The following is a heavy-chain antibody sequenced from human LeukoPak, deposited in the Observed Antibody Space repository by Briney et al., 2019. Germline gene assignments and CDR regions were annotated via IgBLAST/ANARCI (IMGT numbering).Heavy chain of an antibody. V-gene: IGHV3-74*01. J-gene: IGHJ3*02. D-gene: IGHD1-26*01. CDR2: INSDGSST. CDR1: GFTFSSYW. CDR3: ARGRMYSGSSRGLDAFDI. Sequence: GGSLRLSCAASGFTFSSYWMHWVRQAPGKGLVWVSRINSDGSSTSYADSVKGRFTISRDNAKNTLDLQMNSLRAEDTAVYYCARGRMYSGSSRGLDAFDIWGQGTMVTVSS.